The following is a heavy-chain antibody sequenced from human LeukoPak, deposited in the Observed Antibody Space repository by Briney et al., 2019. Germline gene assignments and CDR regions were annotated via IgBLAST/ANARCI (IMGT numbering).Heavy chain of an antibody. CDR1: GFTFSDYY. CDR2: IYYSGST. D-gene: IGHD6-19*01. J-gene: IGHJ4*02. Sequence: GSLRLSCAASGFTFSDYYMSWIRQPPGKGLEWIGYIYYSGSTNYNPSLKSRVTISVDTSKNQFSLKLSSVTAADTAVYYCARDPSNTSGRNLFFDYWGQGTLVTVSS. V-gene: IGHV4-59*01. CDR3: ARDPSNTSGRNLFFDY.